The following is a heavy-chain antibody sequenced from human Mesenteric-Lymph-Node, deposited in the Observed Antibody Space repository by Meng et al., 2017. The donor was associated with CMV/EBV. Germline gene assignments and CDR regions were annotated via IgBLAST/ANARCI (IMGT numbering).Heavy chain of an antibody. J-gene: IGHJ4*02. D-gene: IGHD2-15*01. CDR2: ISYDGSNK. Sequence: GGSLRLSCAASGFTFSSYAMHWVRQAPGKGLEWVAVISYDGSNKYYADSVKGRFTISRDNSKNSLYLQMNSLRAEDTAVYYCARAVVVVAALDYWGQGTLVTVSS. CDR3: ARAVVVVAALDY. V-gene: IGHV3-30-3*01. CDR1: GFTFSSYA.